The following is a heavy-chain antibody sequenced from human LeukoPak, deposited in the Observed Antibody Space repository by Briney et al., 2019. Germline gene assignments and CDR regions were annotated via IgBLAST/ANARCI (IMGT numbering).Heavy chain of an antibody. Sequence: SVKVSCKASGGTFSTYTISWVRQAPGQGLEWMGRIIPIFGAANYAQKFQGRVTITTDESTSTAYMELSSLRSEDTTVYYCAREAVTTRDFDYWGQGTLVTVSS. V-gene: IGHV1-69*05. CDR3: AREAVTTRDFDY. CDR2: IIPIFGAA. CDR1: GGTFSTYT. J-gene: IGHJ4*02. D-gene: IGHD4-17*01.